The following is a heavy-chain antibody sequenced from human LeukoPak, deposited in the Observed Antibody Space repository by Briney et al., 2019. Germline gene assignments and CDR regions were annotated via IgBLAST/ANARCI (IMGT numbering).Heavy chain of an antibody. Sequence: SGPTLVNPTQTLTLTCTFSGFSLSTSGVGVGWIRQPPGKALEWLALIYWNDDKRYSPFLKSRLTITKDTSKNQVVLTMTNMDPVDTATYYCAHRRVLRFLEWFRAGFAFDIWGQGTMVTVSS. J-gene: IGHJ3*02. V-gene: IGHV2-5*01. CDR2: IYWNDDK. D-gene: IGHD3-3*01. CDR1: GFSLSTSGVG. CDR3: AHRRVLRFLEWFRAGFAFDI.